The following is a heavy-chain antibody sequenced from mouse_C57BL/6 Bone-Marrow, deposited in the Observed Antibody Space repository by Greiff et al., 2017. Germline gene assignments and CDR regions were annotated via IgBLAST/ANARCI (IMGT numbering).Heavy chain of an antibody. Sequence: VQLQQPGAELVMPGASVKLSCKASGYTFTSYWMHWVKQRPGQGLEWIGELDPSDSYTNYNQKFKGKSTLTVDKSSSTAYMQLSSLTSEDSAVYYCARVYDGYSWFAYWGQGTLVTVSA. V-gene: IGHV1-69*01. D-gene: IGHD2-3*01. CDR3: ARVYDGYSWFAY. CDR2: LDPSDSYT. CDR1: GYTFTSYW. J-gene: IGHJ3*01.